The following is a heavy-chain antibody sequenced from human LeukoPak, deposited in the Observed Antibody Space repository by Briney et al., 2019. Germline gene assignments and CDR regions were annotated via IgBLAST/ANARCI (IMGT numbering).Heavy chain of an antibody. CDR1: GYTFTSFG. Sequence: ASVKVSCKSSGYTFTSFGFSWVRQAPGQGLEWMGWISGYDGNTYYAQQLQGRVTMTIDTSTSTAYLELRSLRSDDTAVYYCAKDLLTLRITMVRGVITVSPFDYWGQGTLVTVSS. V-gene: IGHV1-18*01. CDR3: AKDLLTLRITMVRGVITVSPFDY. D-gene: IGHD3-10*01. CDR2: ISGYDGNT. J-gene: IGHJ4*02.